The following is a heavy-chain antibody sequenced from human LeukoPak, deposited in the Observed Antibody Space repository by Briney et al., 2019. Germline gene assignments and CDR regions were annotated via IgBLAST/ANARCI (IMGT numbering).Heavy chain of an antibody. J-gene: IGHJ3*02. CDR3: ARGQDFDWLPPYAFDI. V-gene: IGHV4-39*07. D-gene: IGHD3-9*01. CDR1: GGSISSSSYY. Sequence: PSETLSLTCTVSGGSISSSSYYWGWIRQPPGKGLEWIGSIYYSGSTYYNPSLKSRVTISVDTSKNQFSLKLSSVTAADTAVYYCARGQDFDWLPPYAFDIWGQGTMVTVSS. CDR2: IYYSGST.